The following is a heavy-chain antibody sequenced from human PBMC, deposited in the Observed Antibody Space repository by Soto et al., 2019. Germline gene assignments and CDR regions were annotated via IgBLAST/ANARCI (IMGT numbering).Heavy chain of an antibody. Sequence: SVKVSCKASGYTFTSYDINWVRQATGQGLEWMGWMNPNSGNTGYAQKFQGRVTMTRNTSISTAYMELSSLRSEDTAVYYGARGGPHYYESSGYRARNLYFDYWGQGTLVTVSS. D-gene: IGHD3-22*01. CDR1: GYTFTSYD. J-gene: IGHJ4*02. CDR3: ARGGPHYYESSGYRARNLYFDY. CDR2: MNPNSGNT. V-gene: IGHV1-8*01.